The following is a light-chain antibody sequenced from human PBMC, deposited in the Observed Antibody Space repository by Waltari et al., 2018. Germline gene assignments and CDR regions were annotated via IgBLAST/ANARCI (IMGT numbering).Light chain of an antibody. V-gene: IGKV2-28*01. J-gene: IGKJ1*01. CDR2: LGS. CDR3: VQTLETPPWT. CDR1: QSPLNSNGYNY. Sequence: IVMTQSPISLSVTPGEPASISCRSSQSPLNSNGYNYLDWYLQKPGQSPQHLIYLGSYRASGVPDRFSGRGSGTDFTLKISRVEAEDVGVYYCVQTLETPPWTFGQGTKVEIK.